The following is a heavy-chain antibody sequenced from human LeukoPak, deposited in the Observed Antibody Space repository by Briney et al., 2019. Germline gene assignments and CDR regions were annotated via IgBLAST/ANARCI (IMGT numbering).Heavy chain of an antibody. V-gene: IGHV3-21*01. CDR3: ARGGAAAGFDY. J-gene: IGHJ4*02. Sequence: GGSLRLSCAASGFTFSSYSMNWVRQAPGKGLEWVSSISSSSSYIYYADSVKGRFTISRDNAKNSLYLQMNSLRAEDTAAYYCARGGAAAGFDYWGQGTLVTVSS. CDR1: GFTFSSYS. D-gene: IGHD6-13*01. CDR2: ISSSSSYI.